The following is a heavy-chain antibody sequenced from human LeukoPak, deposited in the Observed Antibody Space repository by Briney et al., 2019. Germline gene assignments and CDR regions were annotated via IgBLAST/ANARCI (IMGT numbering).Heavy chain of an antibody. CDR3: ARGWVPIFGVVKLLWFDP. V-gene: IGHV4-34*01. CDR1: GGTFSGYY. D-gene: IGHD3-3*01. J-gene: IGHJ5*02. CDR2: INHSGST. Sequence: SETLPLTCAAYGGTFSGYYWSWIRQPPGKGLEWIGEINHSGSTNYNPSLKSRVTISVDTSKTQFSLKLSSVTAADTAVYYCARGWVPIFGVVKLLWFDPWGQGTLVTVSS.